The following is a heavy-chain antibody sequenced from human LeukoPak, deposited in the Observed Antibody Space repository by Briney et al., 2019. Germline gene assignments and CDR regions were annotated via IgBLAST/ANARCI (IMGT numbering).Heavy chain of an antibody. J-gene: IGHJ4*02. CDR1: GYTFTSYG. CDR2: ISAYNGNT. CDR3: ARSGAGSELDLYGGGY. Sequence: GASVKVSCKASGYTFTSYGISWVRQAPGQGLEWMGWISAYNGNTNYAQKLQGRVTMTIDTSTSTAYMELRSLRSDDTAVYYCARSGAGSELDLYGGGYWGQGTLVTVSS. D-gene: IGHD4-23*01. V-gene: IGHV1-18*01.